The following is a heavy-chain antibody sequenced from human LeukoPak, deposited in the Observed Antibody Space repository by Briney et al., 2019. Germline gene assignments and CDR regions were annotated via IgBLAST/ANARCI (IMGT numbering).Heavy chain of an antibody. CDR2: INHSGST. J-gene: IGHJ4*02. V-gene: IGHV4-34*01. D-gene: IGHD3-10*01. Sequence: PSETLSLTCAVYGGSFSGYYWSWIRQPPGKGLEWIGEINHSGSTNYNPSLKSRVTISVDTSKNQFSLKLSSVIAADTAVYYCARGVPPIHDGSGSYATAASHAVGAYYFDYWGQGTLVTVSS. CDR1: GGSFSGYY. CDR3: ARGVPPIHDGSGSYATAASHAVGAYYFDY.